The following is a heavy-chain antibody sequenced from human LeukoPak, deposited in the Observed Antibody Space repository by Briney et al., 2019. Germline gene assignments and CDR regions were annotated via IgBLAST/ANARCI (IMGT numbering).Heavy chain of an antibody. J-gene: IGHJ4*02. CDR2: TYYRYKWYN. V-gene: IGHV6-1*01. Sequence: PSQTLSLTCAISGDGVSSNSAAWNWIRQSPSSVFQWLGRTYYRYKWYNDYAVSVKSRITINPDTSRNQFSLHLNSVTPEDTAVYYCTREAVWGTSDYWAQGTLVIVSS. D-gene: IGHD3-16*01. CDR3: TREAVWGTSDY. CDR1: GDGVSSNSAA.